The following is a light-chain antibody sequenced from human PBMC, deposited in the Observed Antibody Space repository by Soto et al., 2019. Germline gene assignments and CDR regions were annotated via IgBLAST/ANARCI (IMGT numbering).Light chain of an antibody. V-gene: IGKV3-20*01. J-gene: IGKJ1*01. CDR3: QHYNNWPPWT. CDR2: GAS. CDR1: QSVSSSY. Sequence: EIVLTQSPGTLSLSPGERATLSCMAIQSVSSSYLAWYQQKPGQAPRLLIYGASNRATGIPDRFSGSGSGTDFTLTISRLEPEDFAVYYCQHYNNWPPWTFGQGTQVEIK.